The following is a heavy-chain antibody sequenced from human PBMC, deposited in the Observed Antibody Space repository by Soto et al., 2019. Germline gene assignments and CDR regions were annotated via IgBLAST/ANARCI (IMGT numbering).Heavy chain of an antibody. CDR1: GFTFSSYA. Sequence: PGGSLRLSCAASGFTFSSYAMHWVRQAPGKGLEWVAVISYDGRYKYYADSVKGRFTISRDSSKNTLHLQMNSLRDEDTAVYYCARGPFVAAGYSGMDVWGQGPTVTVSS. CDR2: ISYDGRYK. CDR3: ARGPFVAAGYSGMDV. J-gene: IGHJ6*02. V-gene: IGHV3-30*04. D-gene: IGHD3-3*02.